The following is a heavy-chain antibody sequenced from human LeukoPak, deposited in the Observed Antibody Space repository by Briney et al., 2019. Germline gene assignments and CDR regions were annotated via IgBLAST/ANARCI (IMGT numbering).Heavy chain of an antibody. D-gene: IGHD1-26*01. CDR3: ARYSGSYSD. CDR1: GGXISTYY. J-gene: IGHJ4*02. Sequence: SETLSLTCTVSGGXISTYYCTWIRQPAGKGLEWIGRIYINGNTNYNPSLKSRVTMSVDTSKNQFSLKLSSVTAADTAVYYCARYSGSYSDWGQGTLVTVSS. V-gene: IGHV4-4*07. CDR2: IYINGNT.